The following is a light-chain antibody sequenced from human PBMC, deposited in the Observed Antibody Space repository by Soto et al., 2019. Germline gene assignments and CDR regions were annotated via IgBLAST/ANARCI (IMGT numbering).Light chain of an antibody. Sequence: EIVWAQSPGTLSLSPVERATLSGRPSQSVNAYLAWYQQKPGQAPRLLIYDASVRATGIPARFSGSGSGTDFTLTISSLEPEDSAVYYCQQHLGRHTFGQGTKVDI. CDR1: QSVNAY. V-gene: IGKV3-11*01. J-gene: IGKJ1*01. CDR3: QQHLGRHT. CDR2: DAS.